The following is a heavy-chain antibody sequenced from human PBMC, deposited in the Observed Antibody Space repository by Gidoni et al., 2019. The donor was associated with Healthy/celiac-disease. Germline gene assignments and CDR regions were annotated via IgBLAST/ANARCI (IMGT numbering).Heavy chain of an antibody. CDR2: ISSSSSTI. V-gene: IGHV3-48*02. CDR1: GFTFSSYS. Sequence: EVQLVESGGGLVQPGGSLRLSCAASGFTFSSYSMNWVRQAPGKGLEWVSYISSSSSTIYYADSVKGRFTISRDNAKNSLYLQMNSLRDEDTAVYYCARGGTMVRGVIKGSSFDIWGQGTMVTVSS. D-gene: IGHD3-10*01. CDR3: ARGGTMVRGVIKGSSFDI. J-gene: IGHJ3*02.